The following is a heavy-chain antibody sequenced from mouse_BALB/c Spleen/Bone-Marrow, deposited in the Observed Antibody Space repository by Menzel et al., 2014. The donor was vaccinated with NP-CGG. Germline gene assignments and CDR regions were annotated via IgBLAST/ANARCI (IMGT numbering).Heavy chain of an antibody. CDR2: ISGGGSYT. V-gene: IGHV5-9-2*01. D-gene: IGHD2-4*01. CDR1: GFTFSSYG. CDR3: ARHAYYDQTEVSFVY. J-gene: IGHJ3*01. Sequence: EVQEVESGGNLVKSGGSLKLSCAASGFTFSSYGMSWVRQTPAKRLEWVATISGGGSYTYYPNSAKGRFTISRDTGKNILCLQLSSLRSEDTALYYCARHAYYDQTEVSFVYWGQGTLVTVSA.